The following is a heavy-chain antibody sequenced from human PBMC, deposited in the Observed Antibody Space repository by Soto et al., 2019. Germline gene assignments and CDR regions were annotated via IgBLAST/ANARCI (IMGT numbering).Heavy chain of an antibody. Sequence: EVQLLESGGGLVQPGGSPRLSCAASGFTFSTSGMSWVRQAPGKGLEWVSSISGSGAYTNYADSVKGRFTISRDNSNTALYLQARSLPAKDPAVYYFANHGGFDILGQGTMVTVSS. CDR3: ANHGGFDI. CDR2: ISGSGAYT. V-gene: IGHV3-23*01. CDR1: GFTFSTSG. J-gene: IGHJ3*02. D-gene: IGHD4-17*01.